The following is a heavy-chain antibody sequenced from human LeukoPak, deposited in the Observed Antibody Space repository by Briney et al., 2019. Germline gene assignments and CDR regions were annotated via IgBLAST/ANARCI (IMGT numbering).Heavy chain of an antibody. V-gene: IGHV1-2*02. Sequence: ASVKVSCKASGYTFTGYYMHWVRQAPGQGLEWMGWINPNSGGTNYAQKFQGRVTMTRDTSISTAYMELSRLRSDDTAVYYCARGVYSSSWYGWFDPWGQGTLVTVSS. CDR3: ARGVYSSSWYGWFDP. CDR2: INPNSGGT. J-gene: IGHJ5*02. CDR1: GYTFTGYY. D-gene: IGHD6-13*01.